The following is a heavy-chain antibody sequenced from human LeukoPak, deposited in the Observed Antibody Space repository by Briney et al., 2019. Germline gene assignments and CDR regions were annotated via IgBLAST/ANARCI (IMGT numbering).Heavy chain of an antibody. CDR1: GGTFSSYT. J-gene: IGHJ4*02. Sequence: ASVTVSCKASGGTFSSYTISWVRQAPGQGLEWMGRIIPILGIANYAQKFQGRVTITADKSTSTAYMELSSLRSEDTAVYYCARDRGYCSGGSCYPDYWGQGTLVTVSS. CDR3: ARDRGYCSGGSCYPDY. D-gene: IGHD2-15*01. CDR2: IIPILGIA. V-gene: IGHV1-69*04.